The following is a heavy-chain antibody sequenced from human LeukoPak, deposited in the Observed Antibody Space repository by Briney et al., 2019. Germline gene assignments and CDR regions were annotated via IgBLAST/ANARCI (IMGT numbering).Heavy chain of an antibody. CDR3: ATYRQVLLPFES. D-gene: IGHD2-8*02. J-gene: IGHJ4*02. V-gene: IGHV3-23*01. Sequence: PGGSLRLSCAASGITFSSHGMSWVRQAPGKGLEWVSSISGSGGSTYYADSVKGRFTISRDNSKNTLYLQMNSLRAEDTAVYYCATYRQVLLPFESWGQGTLVTVSS. CDR1: GITFSSHG. CDR2: ISGSGGST.